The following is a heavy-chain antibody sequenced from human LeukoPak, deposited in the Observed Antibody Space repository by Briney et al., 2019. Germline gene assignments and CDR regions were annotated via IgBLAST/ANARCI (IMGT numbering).Heavy chain of an antibody. CDR2: INWNGGST. J-gene: IGHJ3*02. Sequence: GGSLRLSCAASGFTFDDYGMSWVRQAPGKGLEWVSGINWNGGSTGYADSVKGRFTISRDNAKNSLYLQMNSLRAEDTALYYCARDYGVGYCSSTSCYVAAFDIWGQGTMVTVSS. V-gene: IGHV3-20*04. CDR3: ARDYGVGYCSSTSCYVAAFDI. CDR1: GFTFDDYG. D-gene: IGHD2-2*01.